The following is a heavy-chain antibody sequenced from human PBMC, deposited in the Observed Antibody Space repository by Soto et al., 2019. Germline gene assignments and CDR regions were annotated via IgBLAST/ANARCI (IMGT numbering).Heavy chain of an antibody. CDR3: ARERFDCSGGSCYHPKGYYYMDV. J-gene: IGHJ6*03. D-gene: IGHD2-15*01. V-gene: IGHV1-69*04. CDR1: GGTFSSYT. Sequence: GASVKVSCKASGGTFSSYTISWVRQAPGQGLEWMGRIIPILGIANYAQKFQGRVTITADKSTSTAYMELSSLRSEDTAVYYCARERFDCSGGSCYHPKGYYYMDVWGKGTTVTVSS. CDR2: IIPILGIA.